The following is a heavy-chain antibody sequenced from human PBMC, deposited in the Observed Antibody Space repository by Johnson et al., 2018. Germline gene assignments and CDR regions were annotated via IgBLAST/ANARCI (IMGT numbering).Heavy chain of an antibody. V-gene: IGHV1-8*01. CDR2: MNPNSGNT. CDR3: AKSGGGGCSSTSCYNYYYGMDV. Sequence: QVQLVESGAEVKKXGASVKVXCKASGYTFTSYDINWVRQATGQGLEWMGWMNPNSGNTGYAQKFQGRVTMTRNTSISTAYMELSSLRAEETAVYYCAKSGGGGCSSTSCYNYYYGMDVWGQGTTVTVSS. D-gene: IGHD2-2*02. J-gene: IGHJ6*02. CDR1: GYTFTSYD.